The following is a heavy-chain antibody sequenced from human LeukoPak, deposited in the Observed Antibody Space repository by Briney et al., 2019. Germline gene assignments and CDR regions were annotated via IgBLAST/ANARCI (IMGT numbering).Heavy chain of an antibody. CDR2: ISYDGSNK. V-gene: IGHV3-30*18. Sequence: GGSLRLSCAASEFSFGSNYMTWVRQAPGKGLEWVAVISYDGSNKYYADSVKGRFTISRDNSKNTLYLQMNSLRAEDTAVYYCAKDGNSGYGSDWFDPWGQGTLVTVSS. J-gene: IGHJ5*02. CDR1: EFSFGSNY. D-gene: IGHD5-12*01. CDR3: AKDGNSGYGSDWFDP.